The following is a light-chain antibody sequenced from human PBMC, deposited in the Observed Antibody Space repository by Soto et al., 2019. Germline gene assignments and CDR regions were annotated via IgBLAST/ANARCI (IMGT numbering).Light chain of an antibody. V-gene: IGLV1-51*02. CDR2: ENN. CDR3: GTWDSSLSAGPFYV. CDR1: SSNIGNNY. J-gene: IGLJ1*01. Sequence: QSVLTQPPSVSAAPGQTVTISCSGSSSNIGNNYVSWYQQLPGTAPKLLIYENNKRPSGIPDRFSGSKSGTSATLGITGLQTGDEADYYCGTWDSSLSAGPFYVFGTGTKVTVL.